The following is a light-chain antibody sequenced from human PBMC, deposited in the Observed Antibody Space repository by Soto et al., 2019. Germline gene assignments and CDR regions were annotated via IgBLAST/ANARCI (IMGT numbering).Light chain of an antibody. CDR2: GAS. CDR3: QQYGSSRWT. Sequence: EIVLPQYPGTLSLPPGERATLSCRASQNVSSSYLAWYQQKPGQAPRLLIYGASSRATGTPDRFSGSGSGTDFTLTISRLEPEDFAVYYCQQYGSSRWTFGQGTKVDIK. CDR1: QNVSSSY. J-gene: IGKJ1*01. V-gene: IGKV3-20*01.